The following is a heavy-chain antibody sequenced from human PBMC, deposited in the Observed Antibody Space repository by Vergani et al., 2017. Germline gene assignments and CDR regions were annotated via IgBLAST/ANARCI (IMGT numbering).Heavy chain of an antibody. CDR3: ARWGNEKRLDS. V-gene: IGHV3-33*01. CDR1: GFTFSSHG. J-gene: IGHJ5*01. CDR2: IWYDGSNK. D-gene: IGHD1-1*01. Sequence: QVQLVESEGGVVQPGRSLTLSCVASGFTFSSHGMHWVRQAPGKGLEWVAVIWYDGSNKYYGDSVKGRFTISRDNSKNTLYLQRNSLRVEDTAVYYCARWGNEKRLDSWGLATLVTVSS.